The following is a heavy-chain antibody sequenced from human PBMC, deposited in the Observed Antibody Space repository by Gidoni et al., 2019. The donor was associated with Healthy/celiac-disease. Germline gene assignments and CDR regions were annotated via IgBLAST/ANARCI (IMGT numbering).Heavy chain of an antibody. V-gene: IGHV3-23*01. D-gene: IGHD3-16*02. Sequence: EVQLLESGGGLVQPGGSLRLSCAASGFTFSSYAMSWVRQAPGKGLEWVSAISGSGGSTYYADSVKGRFTISRDNSKNTLYLQMNSLRAEDTAVYYCAKDSSRRVWGSYREGGDAFDIWGQGTMVTVSS. J-gene: IGHJ3*02. CDR3: AKDSSRRVWGSYREGGDAFDI. CDR1: GFTFSSYA. CDR2: ISGSGGST.